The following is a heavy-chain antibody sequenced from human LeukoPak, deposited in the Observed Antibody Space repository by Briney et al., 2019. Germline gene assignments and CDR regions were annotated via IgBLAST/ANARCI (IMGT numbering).Heavy chain of an antibody. D-gene: IGHD3-16*01. J-gene: IGHJ4*02. CDR3: AKHSSRGRDY. Sequence: PGGSLRLSCAASGGSGFTFSTYWMSRARHAPGKGLEGVADIKQDGSEKYYVDSVKGRFTISRDNAQNSLYLQMNSLRAEDTTVYYCAKHSSRGRDYWGQRTLVTVSS. V-gene: IGHV3-7*01. CDR2: IKQDGSEK. CDR1: GGSGFTFSTYW.